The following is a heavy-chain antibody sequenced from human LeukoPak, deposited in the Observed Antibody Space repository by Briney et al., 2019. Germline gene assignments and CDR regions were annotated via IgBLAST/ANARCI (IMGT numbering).Heavy chain of an antibody. CDR3: ARGYGSGYYYYHMDV. J-gene: IGHJ6*03. V-gene: IGHV4-59*01. D-gene: IGHD6-19*01. CDR1: GGSITSFY. CDR2: IYYTGST. Sequence: SETLSLTCTVSGGSITSFYWSWIRQPPGKALEWIGHIYYTGSTNYNPSLQSRVTISLDTSKNQFSLKLSSVTAADTAVYYCARGYGSGYYYYHMDVWGKGTAVTVSS.